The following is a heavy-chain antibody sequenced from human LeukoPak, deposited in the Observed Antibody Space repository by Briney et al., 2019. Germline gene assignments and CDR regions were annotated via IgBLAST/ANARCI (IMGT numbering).Heavy chain of an antibody. CDR2: IYHSGST. CDR1: GGSISSSNW. Sequence: PSGTLSLTCAVSGGSISSSNWWSWVRQPPGKGLEWIGEIYHSGSTNYNPSLKSRVTISVDKSKNQFSLKLSSVTAADTAVYYCARDRKDLSAYYYYGMDVWGQGTTVTVSS. CDR3: ARDRKDLSAYYYYGMDV. J-gene: IGHJ6*02. D-gene: IGHD2-15*01. V-gene: IGHV4-4*02.